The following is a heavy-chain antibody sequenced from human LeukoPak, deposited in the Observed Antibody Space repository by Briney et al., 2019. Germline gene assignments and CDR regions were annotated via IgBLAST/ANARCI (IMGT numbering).Heavy chain of an antibody. D-gene: IGHD2-15*01. J-gene: IGHJ4*02. V-gene: IGHV3-30*04. Sequence: GGSLRLSCAASGFTFSSYAMHWVRQAPGKGLEWVAVISYDGSNKYYADPVKGRFTISRDNSKNTLYLQMNSLRAEDTAVYYCARVEGYCSGGSCYEYYFDYWGQGTLVTVSS. CDR1: GFTFSSYA. CDR2: ISYDGSNK. CDR3: ARVEGYCSGGSCYEYYFDY.